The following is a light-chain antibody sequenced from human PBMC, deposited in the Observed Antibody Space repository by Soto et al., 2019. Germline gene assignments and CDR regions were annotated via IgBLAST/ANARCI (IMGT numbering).Light chain of an antibody. Sequence: EIVLTQSPATLSLSPGEGATLSCRASQSVKTYLAWYQQKVGQAPRLLIYDTSDRATGIPARFSGSGSGTDFTLTISSLEPEDFAVYYCQQRRSWPPTFGKGTKVEIK. CDR1: QSVKTY. V-gene: IGKV3-11*01. CDR2: DTS. J-gene: IGKJ1*01. CDR3: QQRRSWPPT.